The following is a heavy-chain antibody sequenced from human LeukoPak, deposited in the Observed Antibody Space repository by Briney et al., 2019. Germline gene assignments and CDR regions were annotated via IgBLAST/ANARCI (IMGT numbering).Heavy chain of an antibody. V-gene: IGHV4-4*09. CDR2: IYTSGST. Sequence: PSETLSLTCTVSGGSISSYYWSWIRQPPGKGLEWIGYIYTSGSTNYNPSLKSRVTISVDTSKNQFSLKLSSVTAADTAVYYCARHSDYVGYNWFDPWGQGTLVTVSS. J-gene: IGHJ5*02. CDR3: ARHSDYVGYNWFDP. CDR1: GGSISSYY. D-gene: IGHD5-12*01.